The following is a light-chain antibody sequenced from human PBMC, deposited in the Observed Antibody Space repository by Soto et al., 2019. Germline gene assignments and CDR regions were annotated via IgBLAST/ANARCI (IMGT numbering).Light chain of an antibody. CDR2: KAS. CDR3: QHYNSYPWT. J-gene: IGKJ1*01. CDR1: QSIGSW. V-gene: IGKV1-5*03. Sequence: DIQMTQSPSILSASVGDRVTITCRASQSIGSWVAWYQQKPGRAPNLLIHKASHLESGVPSRFSGSGSGTEFTLTIGSLQPGDFATYYCQHYNSYPWTFGQGTKVDIK.